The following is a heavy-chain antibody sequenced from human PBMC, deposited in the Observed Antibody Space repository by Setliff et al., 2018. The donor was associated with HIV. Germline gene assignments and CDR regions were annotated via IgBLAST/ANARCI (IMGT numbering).Heavy chain of an antibody. CDR3: ARDGRAAMVPFDP. D-gene: IGHD5-18*01. Sequence: SETLSLTCTVSGGSIRTGSYYWGWIRQPPGKRLEWPASIYSGGSTLYNPSLKSRVTISRDTSKNQFSLKLTSVTAADTAVYYCARDGRAAMVPFDPWGQGTLVTVSS. J-gene: IGHJ5*02. V-gene: IGHV4-39*07. CDR1: GGSIRTGSYY. CDR2: IYSGGST.